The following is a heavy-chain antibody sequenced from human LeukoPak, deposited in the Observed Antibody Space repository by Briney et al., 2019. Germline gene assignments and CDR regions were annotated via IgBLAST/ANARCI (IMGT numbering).Heavy chain of an antibody. V-gene: IGHV4-38-2*02. CDR1: GYSMSSGYY. CDR3: ARDTGGVYNWNDNLFDP. J-gene: IGHJ5*02. Sequence: SETLSLTCTVSGYSMSSGYYWGWIRPPPGKGLEWIGRIYHSGSTYYNPSLKSRVTISVDTSKNQFSLKLSSGTAAHTAVYYCARDTGGVYNWNDNLFDPWGQGTLVTVSS. D-gene: IGHD1-20*01. CDR2: IYHSGST.